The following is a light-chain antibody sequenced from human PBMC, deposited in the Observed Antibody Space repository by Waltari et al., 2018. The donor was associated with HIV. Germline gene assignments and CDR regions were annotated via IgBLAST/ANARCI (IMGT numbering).Light chain of an antibody. J-gene: IGLJ1*01. V-gene: IGLV2-8*01. CDR3: CSHAGNFIFA. Sequence: QSALTQPPSASGSPGQSVTISCTGTSSDVGRYDYVSWYQQHPGKAPNLLIYEVNKRPSVVPDRFSGSKSGNTAFLTISGLQAEDEAEYHCCSHAGNFIFAFGTGTKVTVL. CDR1: SSDVGRYDY. CDR2: EVN.